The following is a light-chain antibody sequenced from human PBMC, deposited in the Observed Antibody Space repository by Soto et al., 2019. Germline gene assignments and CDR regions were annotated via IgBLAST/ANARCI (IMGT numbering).Light chain of an antibody. J-gene: IGKJ3*01. CDR2: AAS. Sequence: DIQMTKSPSSLSASVGDRVTITCRASQDINNYLAWYQQKPGKPPKLLIYAASTLQSGVPSRFSGGGSGTDFALTINSLQPEDVTADYCQRYNNGPPVTFGPGTKV. CDR3: QRYNNGPPVT. V-gene: IGKV1-27*01. CDR1: QDINNY.